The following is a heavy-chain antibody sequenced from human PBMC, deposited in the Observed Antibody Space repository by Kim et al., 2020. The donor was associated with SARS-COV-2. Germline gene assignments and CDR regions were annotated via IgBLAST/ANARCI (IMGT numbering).Heavy chain of an antibody. V-gene: IGHV3-23*01. CDR3: AKDLGLVYITKLDQ. J-gene: IGHJ4*02. CDR1: GFIFNNFA. D-gene: IGHD2-8*01. CDR2: IAGLGIGK. Sequence: GGSLRLSCTASGFIFNNFAMTWVRQAPGKGLEWVSAIAGLGIGKIYADSVRGRFTISRYNSKNTLYLQMDSLRAEDTAVYYCAKDLGLVYITKLDQWGQG.